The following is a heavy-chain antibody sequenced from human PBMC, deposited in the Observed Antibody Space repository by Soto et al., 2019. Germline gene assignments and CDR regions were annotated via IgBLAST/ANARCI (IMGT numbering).Heavy chain of an antibody. CDR2: IYPGDSDT. J-gene: IGHJ6*02. CDR3: ARRDSSSWYETGDYYYGMDV. D-gene: IGHD6-13*01. CDR1: GYSFTSYW. V-gene: IGHV5-51*01. Sequence: PGESLKISCKGSGYSFTSYWIGWVRQMPGKGLECMGIIYPGDSDTRYSPSFQGQVTISADKSISTAYLQWSSLKASDTAMYYCARRDSSSWYETGDYYYGMDVWGQGTTVTVSS.